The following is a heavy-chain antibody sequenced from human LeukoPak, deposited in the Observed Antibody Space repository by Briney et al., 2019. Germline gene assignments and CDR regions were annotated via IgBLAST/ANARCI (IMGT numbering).Heavy chain of an antibody. CDR2: ISGSGGST. V-gene: IGHV3-23*01. J-gene: IGHJ4*02. Sequence: HPGGSLRLSCAASGFTFSSYAMSWARQAPGKGLEWVSAISGSGGSTYYADSVKGRFTISRDNSKNTLYLQMNSLRAEDTAVYYCAKMGYCSGGSCSCFDYWGQGTLVTVSS. CDR3: AKMGYCSGGSCSCFDY. CDR1: GFTFSSYA. D-gene: IGHD2-15*01.